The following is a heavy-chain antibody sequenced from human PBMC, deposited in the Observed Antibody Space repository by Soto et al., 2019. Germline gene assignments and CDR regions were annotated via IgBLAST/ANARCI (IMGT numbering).Heavy chain of an antibody. Sequence: PSETLSLTCAVSGYSISSGYYWGWIRQPPGKGLEWIGSIYHSGSTYYNPSLKSRVTISVDTSKNQFSLKLSSVTAADTAVYYCAREWSYFDYWGQGTLVTVSS. J-gene: IGHJ4*02. CDR3: AREWSYFDY. CDR2: IYHSGST. D-gene: IGHD2-8*01. V-gene: IGHV4-38-2*02. CDR1: GYSISSGYY.